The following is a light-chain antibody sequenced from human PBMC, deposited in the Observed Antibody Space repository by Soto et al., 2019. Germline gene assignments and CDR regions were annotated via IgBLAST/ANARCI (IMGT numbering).Light chain of an antibody. Sequence: EIVLTQSPGTLSLSPGERATLSCRASQSVSSSYLAWYQQKPGQAPRLLIYGASSRATGIPDRFSGSGSGTDFTLTISRLEPEDFAVYYCQQYGSSLWTFGQGPKVEIQ. CDR2: GAS. V-gene: IGKV3-20*01. CDR3: QQYGSSLWT. J-gene: IGKJ1*01. CDR1: QSVSSSY.